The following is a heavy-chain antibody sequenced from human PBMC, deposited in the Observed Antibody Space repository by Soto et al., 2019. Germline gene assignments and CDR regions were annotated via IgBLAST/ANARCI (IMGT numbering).Heavy chain of an antibody. Sequence: ESGGGLVQPGGSLRLSCAASGFTFSSYSMNWVRQAPGKGLEWVSYISSSRSTIYYADSVKGRFTISRDNAKNSLYLQMNSLRDEDTAVYYCARKNTYYYDSSGRMDVWGQGTTVTVSS. CDR3: ARKNTYYYDSSGRMDV. V-gene: IGHV3-48*02. J-gene: IGHJ6*02. CDR2: ISSSRSTI. CDR1: GFTFSSYS. D-gene: IGHD3-22*01.